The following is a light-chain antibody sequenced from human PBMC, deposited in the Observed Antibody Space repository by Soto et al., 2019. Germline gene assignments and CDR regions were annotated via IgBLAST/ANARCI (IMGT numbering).Light chain of an antibody. CDR3: QSYDSMLSGSGV. Sequence: QLVLTQPPSVSGAPGQRVTISCTGSSSNIGAGYDVHWYQQVPGTAPKLLIYGNSNRPSGVSDRFSGSKSGTSASLAITGLQAEDEADYYCQSYDSMLSGSGVFGGGTKLTVL. J-gene: IGLJ2*01. CDR2: GNS. V-gene: IGLV1-40*01. CDR1: SSNIGAGYD.